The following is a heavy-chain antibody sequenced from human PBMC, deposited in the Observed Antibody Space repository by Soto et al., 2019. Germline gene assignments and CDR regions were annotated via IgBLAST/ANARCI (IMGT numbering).Heavy chain of an antibody. D-gene: IGHD3-3*01. Sequence: SETLSLTCTVSGGSISSSSYYWGWIRQPPGKGLEWIGSIYYSGSTYYNPSLKSRVTISVDTSKNQFSLKLSSVTAADTAVYYCARHRSASGSAYFDPWGQGILVTVSS. CDR2: IYYSGST. CDR1: GGSISSSSYY. J-gene: IGHJ5*01. V-gene: IGHV4-39*01. CDR3: ARHRSASGSAYFDP.